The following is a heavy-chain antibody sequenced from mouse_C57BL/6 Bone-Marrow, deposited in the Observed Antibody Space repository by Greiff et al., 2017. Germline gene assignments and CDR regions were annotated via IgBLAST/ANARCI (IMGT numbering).Heavy chain of an antibody. CDR2: IDPENGDT. D-gene: IGHD1-1*01. Sequence: VQLQQSGAELVRPGASVKLSCTASGFNIKDDYMHWVKQRPEQGLEWIGWIDPENGDTEYASKFKGKATMTADTSSNTAYLQLSSLTSVDTAVYYGTTIYYYGSSYEGSYYAFDYWGQGTSVTVSS. CDR1: GFNIKDDY. V-gene: IGHV14-4*01. CDR3: TTIYYYGSSYEGSYYAFDY. J-gene: IGHJ4*01.